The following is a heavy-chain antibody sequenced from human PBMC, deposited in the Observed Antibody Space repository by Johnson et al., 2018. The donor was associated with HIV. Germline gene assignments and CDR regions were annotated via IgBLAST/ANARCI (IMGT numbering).Heavy chain of an antibody. Sequence: QVQLVESGGGVVQPGRSLRLSCAASGFTFSIYGMHWVRQAPGKGLEWVAVIWYDGSNKYYADSVKRRFTISRDNSKNTLYLQMNSLRAEDTAVYYCAKDLSDSSGYHDAFDIWGQGTMVTVSS. CDR3: AKDLSDSSGYHDAFDI. J-gene: IGHJ3*02. D-gene: IGHD3-22*01. V-gene: IGHV3-33*06. CDR2: IWYDGSNK. CDR1: GFTFSIYG.